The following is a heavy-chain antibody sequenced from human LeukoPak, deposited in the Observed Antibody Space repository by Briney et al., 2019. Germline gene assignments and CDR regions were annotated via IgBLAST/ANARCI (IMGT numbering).Heavy chain of an antibody. CDR2: ISAYNGNT. V-gene: IGHV1-18*01. CDR1: GYTFTSYG. CDR3: ARNRVVSSGYYYGSVAPNDAFDI. J-gene: IGHJ3*02. Sequence: SVKVSCKASGYTFTSYGISWVRQAPGQGLEWMGWISAYNGNTNYAQKLQGRVTMTTDTSTSTAYMELRSLGSDDTAVYYCARNRVVSSGYYYGSVAPNDAFDIWGQGTMVTVSS. D-gene: IGHD3-22*01.